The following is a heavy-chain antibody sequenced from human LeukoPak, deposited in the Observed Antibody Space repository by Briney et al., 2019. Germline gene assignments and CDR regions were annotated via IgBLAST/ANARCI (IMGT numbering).Heavy chain of an antibody. J-gene: IGHJ5*02. D-gene: IGHD4-17*01. V-gene: IGHV1-69*04. CDR1: GGTFSSHV. Sequence: SVKVSCKASGGTFSSHVISWVRQAPGQGLEWMGKIIPILGMAHYAQKFQGRVTITADKSTSTAYMELSSLRSEDTAVYYCVREVGYGDYVSTNNWFDPWGQGTLVTVSS. CDR3: VREVGYGDYVSTNNWFDP. CDR2: IIPILGMA.